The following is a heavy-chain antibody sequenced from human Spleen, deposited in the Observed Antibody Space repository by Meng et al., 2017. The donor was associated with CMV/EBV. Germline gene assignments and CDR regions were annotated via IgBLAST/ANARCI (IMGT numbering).Heavy chain of an antibody. D-gene: IGHD2-2*01. CDR3: ARDRGVVVPAAKDYYYYYGMDV. Sequence: GSLRLSCAAFGFTFSSYSMNWVRQAPGKGLEWVSSISSSSSYIYYADSVKGRFTISRDNAKNSLYLQMNSLRAEDTAVYYCARDRGVVVPAAKDYYYYYGMDVWGQGTTVTVSS. CDR1: GFTFSSYS. J-gene: IGHJ6*02. V-gene: IGHV3-21*01. CDR2: ISSSSSYI.